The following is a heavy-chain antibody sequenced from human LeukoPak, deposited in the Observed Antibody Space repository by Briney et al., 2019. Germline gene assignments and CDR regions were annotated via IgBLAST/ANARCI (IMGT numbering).Heavy chain of an antibody. V-gene: IGHV3-66*01. CDR3: AREGGGPSGPLDY. CDR1: GFSFSNYA. Sequence: PGGPLRLSCAASGFSFSNYAMSWVRQAPGTGLEWVSVIYGGGGTYYADSVKGRFTISRDNSKNTLYLQMNSLRAEDTAVYYCAREGGGPSGPLDYWGQGTLVTVSS. J-gene: IGHJ4*02. CDR2: IYGGGGT. D-gene: IGHD3-3*01.